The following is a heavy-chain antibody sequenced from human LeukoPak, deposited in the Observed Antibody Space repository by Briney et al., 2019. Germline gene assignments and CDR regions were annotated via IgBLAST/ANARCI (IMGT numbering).Heavy chain of an antibody. D-gene: IGHD6-13*01. CDR3: ARGGYSSSWYGSDAFDI. CDR1: GFTFSSYD. J-gene: IGHJ3*02. Sequence: GGSLRLSCAASGFTFSSYDMPWVRQATGKGLEWVSAIGTAGDTCYPGSVKGRFTISRENAKNSLYLQMNSLRAGDTAVYYCARGGYSSSWYGSDAFDIWGQGTMVTVSS. CDR2: IGTAGDT. V-gene: IGHV3-13*01.